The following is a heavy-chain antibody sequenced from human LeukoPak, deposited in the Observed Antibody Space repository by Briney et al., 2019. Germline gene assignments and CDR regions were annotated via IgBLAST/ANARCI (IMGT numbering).Heavy chain of an antibody. CDR2: ISSSSSTI. V-gene: IGHV3-48*01. J-gene: IGHJ4*02. CDR1: GFTFSSYS. D-gene: IGHD6-13*01. Sequence: GGSLRLSCAASGFTFSSYSMNWVRQAPGKGLEWVSYISSSSSTIYYADSVKGRFTISRDNAKNSLYLQMNSLRAEDTAVYYCARDRYSSKYYFDYRGQGTLVTVSS. CDR3: ARDRYSSKYYFDY.